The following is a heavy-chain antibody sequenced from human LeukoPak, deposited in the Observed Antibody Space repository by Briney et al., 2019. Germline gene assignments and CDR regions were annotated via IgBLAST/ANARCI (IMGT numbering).Heavy chain of an antibody. V-gene: IGHV4-61*02. Sequence: SETLSLTCTVSGGSISSGSYYWSWIRQPAGKGLEWIGRIYTSGSTNYNPSLKSRVTISVDTSKNQFSLKLSSVTAADTAVYFCASRYSSGWGDDYWGQGTLVTVSS. D-gene: IGHD6-19*01. CDR1: GGSISSGSYY. CDR3: ASRYSSGWGDDY. CDR2: IYTSGST. J-gene: IGHJ4*02.